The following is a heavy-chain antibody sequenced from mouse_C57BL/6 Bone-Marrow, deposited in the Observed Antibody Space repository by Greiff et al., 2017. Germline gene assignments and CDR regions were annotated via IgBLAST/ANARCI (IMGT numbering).Heavy chain of an antibody. CDR2: IWGVGST. V-gene: IGHV2-6*01. CDR3: DRKKTYYARDY. Sequence: QVQLQQSGPGLVAPSQSLSITCTVSGFSLTSYGVDWVRQSPGKGLEWLGVIWGVGSTNYNSALKSRLSISKDTSKSQVFLKMNSLQTDDTAMYYCDRKKTYYARDYWGQGTSVTVSS. CDR1: GFSLTSYG. J-gene: IGHJ4*01. D-gene: IGHD3-2*01.